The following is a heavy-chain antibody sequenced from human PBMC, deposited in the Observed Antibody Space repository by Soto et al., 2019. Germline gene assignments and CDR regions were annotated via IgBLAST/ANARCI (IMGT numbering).Heavy chain of an antibody. J-gene: IGHJ4*02. CDR1: CGSFSGYY. V-gene: IGHV4-34*01. Sequence: SETLSLTCAVYCGSFSGYYWSWIRQPPGKGLEWIGEINHSGSTNYNPSLKSRVTISVDTSKNQFSLKLSSVTAADTAVYYCASSYVWGSYRYTGPFDYWGQGTLVTVSS. CDR3: ASSYVWGSYRYTGPFDY. CDR2: INHSGST. D-gene: IGHD3-16*02.